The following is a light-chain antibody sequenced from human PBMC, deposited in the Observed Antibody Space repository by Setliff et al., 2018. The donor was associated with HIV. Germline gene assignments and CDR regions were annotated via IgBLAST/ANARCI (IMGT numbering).Light chain of an antibody. V-gene: IGLV2-18*02. CDR3: CSYAGTTTCV. Sequence: QSVLTQPPSVSGSPGQSVTISCTGTSSDVGRYNRVSWYQQPPGTAPKLMIYEVTNRPSGVPDRFSGSKSGSTASLTISGLQAADEADYYCCSYAGTTTCVFGTGTKVT. J-gene: IGLJ1*01. CDR1: SSDVGRYNR. CDR2: EVT.